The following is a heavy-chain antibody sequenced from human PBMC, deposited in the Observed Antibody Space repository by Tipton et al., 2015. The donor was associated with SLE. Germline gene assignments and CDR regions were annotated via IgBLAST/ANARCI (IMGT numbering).Heavy chain of an antibody. CDR2: ISGGGGST. V-gene: IGHV3-23*01. Sequence: GSLRLSCATSGFTFSSYALSWVRPAPGKGLEWVSAISGGGGSTYYADFVKGRFSISIDQSKKALFLQMNSLRVDDTATYYCAKFEKTTDFYLDSWGQGTLVSVSS. J-gene: IGHJ4*02. CDR3: AKFEKTTDFYLDS. D-gene: IGHD1/OR15-1a*01. CDR1: GFTFSSYA.